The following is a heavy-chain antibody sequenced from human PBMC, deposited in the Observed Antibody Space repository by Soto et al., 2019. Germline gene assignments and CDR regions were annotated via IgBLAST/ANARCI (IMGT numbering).Heavy chain of an antibody. Sequence: QVQLVQSGAEVKKPGASVKVSCKASGYTFTSYGISWVRQAPGQGLEWMGWISAYNGNTNYAQKLQGRVTMTTDTSTSTAYMELRSLRSDDTAVYYCARDLLPTVAAKSASDAFDIWGQGTMVTVSS. J-gene: IGHJ3*02. V-gene: IGHV1-18*04. CDR2: ISAYNGNT. CDR3: ARDLLPTVAAKSASDAFDI. D-gene: IGHD2-15*01. CDR1: GYTFTSYG.